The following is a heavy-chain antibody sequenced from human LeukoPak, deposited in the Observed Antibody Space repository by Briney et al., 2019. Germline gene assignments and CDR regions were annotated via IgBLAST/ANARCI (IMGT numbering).Heavy chain of an antibody. CDR3: ASAFLTGKDY. D-gene: IGHD3-9*01. J-gene: IGHJ4*02. CDR1: GGSLSGYY. V-gene: IGHV4-34*01. CDR2: INHSGST. Sequence: SDTLSLTCAVYGGSLSGYYWSWIRQPPGKGLEWIGEINHSGSTNYNPSLKSRVTISVDTSKNQFSLKLSSVTAADTAVYYCASAFLTGKDYWGQGTLVTVSS.